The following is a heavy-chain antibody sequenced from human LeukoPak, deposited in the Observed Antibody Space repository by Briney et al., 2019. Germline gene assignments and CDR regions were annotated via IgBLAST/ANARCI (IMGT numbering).Heavy chain of an antibody. D-gene: IGHD2-2*01. CDR1: GGSISSGGYY. CDR3: ARDDLYCSSTSCQAFDI. Sequence: SETLSLTCTVSGGSISSGGYYWSWIRQHPGEGLEWIGYIYYSGSTYYNPSLKSRVTISVDTSKNQFSLKLSSVTAADTAVYYCARDDLYCSSTSCQAFDIWGQGTMVTVSS. V-gene: IGHV4-31*03. CDR2: IYYSGST. J-gene: IGHJ3*02.